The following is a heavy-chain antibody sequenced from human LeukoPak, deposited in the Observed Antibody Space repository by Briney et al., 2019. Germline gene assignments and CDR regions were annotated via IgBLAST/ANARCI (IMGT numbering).Heavy chain of an antibody. Sequence: ASVKVSCKASGYTFTSYDINWVRQATGQGLEWMGWMNPNSGNTAYAQKFQGRVTMTRDTSISTAYMELSRLRSDDTAVYYCARGRGSPYEEDAFDIWGQGTMVTVSS. CDR2: MNPNSGNT. CDR1: GYTFTSYD. D-gene: IGHD1-26*01. J-gene: IGHJ3*02. CDR3: ARGRGSPYEEDAFDI. V-gene: IGHV1-8*01.